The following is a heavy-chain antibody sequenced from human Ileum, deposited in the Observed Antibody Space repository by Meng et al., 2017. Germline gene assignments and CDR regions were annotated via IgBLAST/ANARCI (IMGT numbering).Heavy chain of an antibody. CDR2: IYSGGST. Sequence: EGQLVESGGVLVQLGGSMRFSCAASGFIVSTNFMSWVRQAPGEGLEWVSVIYSGGSTYYADSVKGRFTISRDKSKNTLYLQMNSLRAEDTAVYYCAGHRNDWNYFDYWGRGTLVTVSS. V-gene: IGHV3-66*04. CDR1: GFIVSTNF. J-gene: IGHJ4*02. D-gene: IGHD1-14*01. CDR3: AGHRNDWNYFDY.